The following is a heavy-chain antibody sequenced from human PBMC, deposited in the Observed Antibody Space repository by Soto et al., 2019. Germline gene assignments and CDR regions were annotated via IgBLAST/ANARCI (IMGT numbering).Heavy chain of an antibody. CDR1: GGSISSYY. CDR3: ARGGYYFDY. D-gene: IGHD3-16*01. Sequence: PSETLSLTCTVSGGSISSYYWSWIRQPPGKGLEWIGYIYYSGSTNYNPSLKSRVTISVDTSKNQFSLKLSSVTAADTAVYYCARGGYYFDYWGQGTLVTVSS. CDR2: IYYSGST. V-gene: IGHV4-59*01. J-gene: IGHJ4*02.